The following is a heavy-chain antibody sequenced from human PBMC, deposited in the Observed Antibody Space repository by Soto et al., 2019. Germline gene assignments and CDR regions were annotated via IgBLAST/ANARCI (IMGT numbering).Heavy chain of an antibody. CDR3: TTDIRDYYDFWSGYYVDYYYYGMDV. CDR1: GFTFSNAW. J-gene: IGHJ6*02. CDR2: IKSKTGGGTT. V-gene: IGHV3-15*07. D-gene: IGHD3-3*01. Sequence: PGGSLRLSCAASGFTFSNAWMNWVRQAPGKGLEWVGRIKSKTGGGTTDYAAPVKGRFTISRDDSKNTLYLQMNSLKTEDTAVYYCTTDIRDYYDFWSGYYVDYYYYGMDVWGQGTTVAVSS.